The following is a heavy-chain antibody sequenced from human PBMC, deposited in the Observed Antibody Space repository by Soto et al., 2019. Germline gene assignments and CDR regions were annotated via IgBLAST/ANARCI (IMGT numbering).Heavy chain of an antibody. CDR1: GFTFSSYW. J-gene: IGHJ6*02. Sequence: PGGSLRLSCAASGFTFSSYWMTWVRQAPGKGLEWVANIKPDGSEKFYVDSVKGRFTMSRDNAKNSLYLQMNSLRAEDTAVYYCARADSGYAHGYYYYGMDVWGQGTTVTVSS. CDR3: ARADSGYAHGYYYYGMDV. V-gene: IGHV3-7*02. D-gene: IGHD5-12*01. CDR2: IKPDGSEK.